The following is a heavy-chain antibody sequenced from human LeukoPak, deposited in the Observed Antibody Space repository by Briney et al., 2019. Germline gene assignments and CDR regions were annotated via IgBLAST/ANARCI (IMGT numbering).Heavy chain of an antibody. CDR2: IYYSWST. CDR1: GGSISSYY. J-gene: IGHJ4*02. CDR3: ESDGPGVGFYY. V-gene: IGHV4-59*01. Sequence: SETVSLTCTVSGGSISSYYWSWIRQPPGKGLDWIGYIYYSWSTNFKPSLKSRVTISVDTSKNQFSLKLSSVTAADTAMYYCESDGPGVGFYYWGQGTLVTVSS. D-gene: IGHD7-27*01.